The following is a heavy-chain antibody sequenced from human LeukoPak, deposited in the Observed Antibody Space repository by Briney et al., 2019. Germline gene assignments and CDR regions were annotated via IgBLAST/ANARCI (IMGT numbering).Heavy chain of an antibody. Sequence: SETLSLTCTVSGGSISSSSYYWGWIRQPPGKGLEWIGSIYYSGSTYYNPSLKSRVTISVDTSKNQFSLKLSSVTAADTAVYYCATYGDYVNYWGQGTLATVSS. CDR1: GGSISSSSYY. CDR3: ATYGDYVNY. J-gene: IGHJ4*02. V-gene: IGHV4-39*07. D-gene: IGHD4-17*01. CDR2: IYYSGST.